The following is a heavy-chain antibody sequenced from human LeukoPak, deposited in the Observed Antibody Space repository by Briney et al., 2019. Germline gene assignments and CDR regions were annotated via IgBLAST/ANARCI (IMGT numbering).Heavy chain of an antibody. Sequence: RPGGSLRLSCAASGFTFSDYYMRWIRQAPGKRLWWGSYISISGSTIYYADSVKGRFTNTRDNAKNSLYLQMNSLRADDTAVYYCATSQYGSGSYYNDIDAFDIWGQGTMVTVSS. CDR3: ATSQYGSGSYYNDIDAFDI. D-gene: IGHD3-10*01. CDR1: GFTFSDYY. CDR2: ISISGSTI. V-gene: IGHV3-11*01. J-gene: IGHJ3*02.